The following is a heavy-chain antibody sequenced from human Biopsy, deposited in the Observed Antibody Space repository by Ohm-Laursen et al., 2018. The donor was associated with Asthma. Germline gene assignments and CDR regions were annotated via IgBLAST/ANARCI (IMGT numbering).Heavy chain of an antibody. V-gene: IGHV1-18*01. Sequence: ASVKVSCKTSGYTFNSAGITCVRQAPGQGLEWMGWISVYNGNTKVAQKLQDRVTMITDTSTSTAYTELRSLRSDDTAVYFCARAVDYSHYYGIDVWGQGTTVTVS. CDR1: GYTFNSAG. D-gene: IGHD3-10*01. CDR3: ARAVDYSHYYGIDV. J-gene: IGHJ6*02. CDR2: ISVYNGNT.